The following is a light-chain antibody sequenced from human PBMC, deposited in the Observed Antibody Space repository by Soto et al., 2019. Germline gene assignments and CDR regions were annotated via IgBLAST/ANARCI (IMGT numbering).Light chain of an antibody. V-gene: IGKV3-15*01. Sequence: EIVMTQSPATLSVSPGERATLSCRASQSVSSNFAWYQQKPGQAPRLLIYGASTRATGIPARFSGSGSGTEFTLTLSSLQSEDFAVYYCQQYNNWPSTFGQGTKLEIK. CDR1: QSVSSN. CDR3: QQYNNWPST. CDR2: GAS. J-gene: IGKJ2*01.